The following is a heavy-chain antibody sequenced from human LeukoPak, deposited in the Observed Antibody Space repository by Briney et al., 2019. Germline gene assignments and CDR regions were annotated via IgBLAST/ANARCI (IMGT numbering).Heavy chain of an antibody. CDR2: IYSGGST. Sequence: GGSLRLSCAASGFTVSSNYMSWVRQAPGKGLEWISVIYSGGSTYYADSVKGRFTISRDNSKNTLYLQMNSLRAEDTAVYYCAREDGIVGATTTGYWGQGTLVTVSS. J-gene: IGHJ4*02. CDR3: AREDGIVGATTTGY. CDR1: GFTVSSNY. D-gene: IGHD1-26*01. V-gene: IGHV3-66*01.